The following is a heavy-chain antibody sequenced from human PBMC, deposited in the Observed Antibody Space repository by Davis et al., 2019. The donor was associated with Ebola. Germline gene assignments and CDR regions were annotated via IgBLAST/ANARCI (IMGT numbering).Heavy chain of an antibody. D-gene: IGHD6-6*01. Sequence: GGSLRLSCAASGFTFSSYAMHWVRQAPGKGLEWVAVISYDGSNKYYADSVKGRFTISRDNSKNTLYLQMNSLRAEDTAVYYCARDDRGDSSSLYYYGMDVWGQGTTVTVSS. CDR2: ISYDGSNK. J-gene: IGHJ6*02. CDR1: GFTFSSYA. CDR3: ARDDRGDSSSLYYYGMDV. V-gene: IGHV3-30-3*01.